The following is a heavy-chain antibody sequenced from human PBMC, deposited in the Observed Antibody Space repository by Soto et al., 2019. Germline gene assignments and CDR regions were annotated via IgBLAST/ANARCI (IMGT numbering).Heavy chain of an antibody. CDR1: GYSFTGYY. D-gene: IGHD7-27*01. V-gene: IGHV1-2*02. J-gene: IGHJ4*02. Sequence: GASVKVSCKASGYSFTGYYIHWVRQAPGQGLEWMGRIHPNTGATNFAQKFQGRVTMTRDTSISTAYMELSSLRSDDTAVYYCARSLIGDSYYFDYWGQGTLVTVSS. CDR3: ARSLIGDSYYFDY. CDR2: IHPNTGAT.